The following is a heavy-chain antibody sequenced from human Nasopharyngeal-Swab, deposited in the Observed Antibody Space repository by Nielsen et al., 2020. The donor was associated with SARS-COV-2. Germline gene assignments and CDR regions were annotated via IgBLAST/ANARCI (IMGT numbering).Heavy chain of an antibody. CDR1: GGSISSGGYY. CDR3: VREVALIAAAGAREDWFDP. J-gene: IGHJ5*02. CDR2: IYYSGST. D-gene: IGHD6-13*01. V-gene: IGHV4-31*03. Sequence: SETLSLTCTVSGGSISSGGYYWSWIRQHPGKGLEWIGYIYYSGSTYYNPSLKSRVTISVDTSKNQFSLKLSSVTAADTAVYYCVREVALIAAAGAREDWFDPWGQGTLVTVSS.